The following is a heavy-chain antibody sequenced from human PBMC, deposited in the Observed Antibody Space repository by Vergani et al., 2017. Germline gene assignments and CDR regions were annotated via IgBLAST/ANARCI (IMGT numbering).Heavy chain of an antibody. D-gene: IGHD3/OR15-3a*01. CDR1: GFTFSSYA. V-gene: IGHV3-48*01. CDR3: ARTGFLDPYYYYYMDV. CDR2: ISSSSSTI. J-gene: IGHJ6*03. Sequence: EVQLLESGGGLVQPGGSLRLSCAASGFTFSSYAMSWVRQAPGKGLEWVSYISSSSSTIYYADSVKGRFTISRDNAKNSLYLQMNSLRAEDTAVYYCARTGFLDPYYYYYMDVWGKGTTVTVAS.